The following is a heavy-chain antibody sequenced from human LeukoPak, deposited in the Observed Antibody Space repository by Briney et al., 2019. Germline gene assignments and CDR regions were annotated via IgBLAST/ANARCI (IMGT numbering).Heavy chain of an antibody. V-gene: IGHV1-24*01. CDR2: FDPEDGET. D-gene: IGHD5-12*01. CDR3: ATGHSGYDTIDY. CDR1: GYTLTELS. Sequence: ASVKVSCKVSGYTLTELSMHWVRQAPGKGLEWRGGFDPEDGETIYAQKFQGRVTMTEDTSTDTAYMELSSLRSEDTAVYYCATGHSGYDTIDYWGQGTLVTVSS. J-gene: IGHJ4*02.